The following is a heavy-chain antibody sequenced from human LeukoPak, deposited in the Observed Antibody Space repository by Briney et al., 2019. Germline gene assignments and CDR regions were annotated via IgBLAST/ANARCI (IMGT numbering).Heavy chain of an antibody. D-gene: IGHD3-10*01. CDR3: ARSGGPY. J-gene: IGHJ4*02. CDR2: INPNSGGT. Sequence: ASVKVSCKASGGTFSSYAISWVRQAPGQGLEWMGWINPNSGGTNYAQKFQGRVTMTRDTSISTAYMELSRLRSDDTAVYYCARSGGPYWGQGTLVTVSS. V-gene: IGHV1-2*02. CDR1: GGTFSSYA.